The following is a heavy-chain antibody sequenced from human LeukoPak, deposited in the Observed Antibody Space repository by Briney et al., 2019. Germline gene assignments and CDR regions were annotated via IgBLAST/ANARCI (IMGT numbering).Heavy chain of an antibody. Sequence: RSGGSLRLSCAASGFTFSSYAMSWVRQAPGKGLEWVSAISGSGGSTYYADSVKGRFTISRDNSKNTLYLQMNSLRAEDTAVYYCAKDAYDFWSGGPLGMDVWGQGTTVTVSS. CDR3: AKDAYDFWSGGPLGMDV. CDR2: ISGSGGST. D-gene: IGHD3-3*01. J-gene: IGHJ6*02. CDR1: GFTFSSYA. V-gene: IGHV3-23*01.